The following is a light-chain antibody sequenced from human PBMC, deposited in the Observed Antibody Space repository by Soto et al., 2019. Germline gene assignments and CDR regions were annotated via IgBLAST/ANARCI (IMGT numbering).Light chain of an antibody. V-gene: IGKV1-5*01. CDR3: QKYNTYPWK. CDR2: DAS. J-gene: IGKJ1*01. CDR1: QSIIVY. Sequence: DTQMTHSPSTLSASVGDIVTITCRSSQSIIVYLAWYQQKPGKAPKLLIYDASDLESGVPSRFSGSASGTEFTLTISSLQPDDFATYYCQKYNTYPWKFGQGTKVDIK.